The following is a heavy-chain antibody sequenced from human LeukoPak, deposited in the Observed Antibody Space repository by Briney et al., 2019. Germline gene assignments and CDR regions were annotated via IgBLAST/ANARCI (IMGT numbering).Heavy chain of an antibody. V-gene: IGHV3-7*04. J-gene: IGHJ4*02. D-gene: IGHD3-10*01. CDR2: IKQAGTEK. CDR1: GFTFSSYG. Sequence: GGSLRLSCAASGFTFSSYGMTWVRQSPGKGLEWGANIKQAGTEKYYVDSVKGRFTISRDNARNSLSLKMNTRRSEATAIYCCARVRGDYYFDYWGQGTLVTVSS. CDR3: ARVRGDYYFDY.